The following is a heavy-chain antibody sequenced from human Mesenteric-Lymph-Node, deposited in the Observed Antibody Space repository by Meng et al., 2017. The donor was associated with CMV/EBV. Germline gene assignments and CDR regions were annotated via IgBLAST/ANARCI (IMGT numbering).Heavy chain of an antibody. CDR1: GGSFSGYY. Sequence: GSLRLSCAVHGGSFSGYYWSWIRQPPGKGLEWIGEINHSGSTNYNPSLKSRVTISVDTSKNQFSLKLSSVTAADTVVYYCARVGIAVAGMVPTFDYWGQGTLVTVSS. CDR2: INHSGST. CDR3: ARVGIAVAGMVPTFDY. J-gene: IGHJ4*02. D-gene: IGHD6-19*01. V-gene: IGHV4-34*01.